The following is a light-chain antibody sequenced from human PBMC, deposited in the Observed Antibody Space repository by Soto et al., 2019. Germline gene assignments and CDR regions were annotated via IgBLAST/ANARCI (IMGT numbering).Light chain of an antibody. V-gene: IGKV1-6*01. CDR2: TAS. CDR3: QQYNSYWT. J-gene: IGKJ1*01. CDR1: QGIRTD. Sequence: AIQMTQSPSSLSASVGDRVTITCRASQGIRTDLAWYQRKPGQAPKLLIYTASSLPNGVPPRFSGSGSDTVFTLTIDSLQPEDFATYYCQQYNSYWTFGQGTKVDIK.